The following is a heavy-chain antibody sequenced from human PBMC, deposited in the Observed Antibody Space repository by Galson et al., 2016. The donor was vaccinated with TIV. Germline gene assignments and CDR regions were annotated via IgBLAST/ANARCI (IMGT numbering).Heavy chain of an antibody. Sequence: SVKVSCKASGGSFSNLGLNWVRQAPGQGFEWVGGILPISGQVSYAQNFQDRVTITADKSASTVYMELRSLRSDDTALYFCTPDLGYCLTTSCSLGLDYWGQGTLVTVSS. D-gene: IGHD2-2*01. CDR2: ILPISGQV. V-gene: IGHV1-69*06. J-gene: IGHJ4*02. CDR3: TPDLGYCLTTSCSLGLDY. CDR1: GGSFSNLG.